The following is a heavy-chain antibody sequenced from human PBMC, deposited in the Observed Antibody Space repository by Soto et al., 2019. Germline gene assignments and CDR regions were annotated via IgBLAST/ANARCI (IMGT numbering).Heavy chain of an antibody. J-gene: IGHJ4*02. CDR1: GFTFSSYD. D-gene: IGHD1-1*01. CDR3: AKVDGNISXXGYYFDS. Sequence: GGSLRLSCAASGFTFSSYDMHWVRQATGKGLEWVSAIGTAGDTYYPGSVKGRFTISRDNSRSTRYLQMNSLRAEDTAVYHCAKVDGNISXXGYYFDSWGXGTVVTVSS. CDR2: IGTAGDT. V-gene: IGHV3-13*01.